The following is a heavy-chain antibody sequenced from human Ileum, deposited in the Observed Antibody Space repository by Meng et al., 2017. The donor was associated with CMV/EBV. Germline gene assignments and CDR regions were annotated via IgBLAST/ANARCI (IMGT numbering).Heavy chain of an antibody. CDR2: IYYSGNT. CDR1: GGSIGSGAYY. V-gene: IGHV4-31*03. J-gene: IGHJ5*02. Sequence: CNVSGGSIGSGAYYRSWIRQHPGEGLEWIGYIYYSGNTYYNPSLKSRVTISVDTSKNQFSLKLSSVTAADTAVYYCARDKYRDWIDPWGQGTLVTVSS. D-gene: IGHD2-2*01. CDR3: ARDKYRDWIDP.